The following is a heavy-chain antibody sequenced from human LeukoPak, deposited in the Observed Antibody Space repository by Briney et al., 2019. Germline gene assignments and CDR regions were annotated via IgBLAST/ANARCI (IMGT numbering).Heavy chain of an antibody. CDR2: IYYRGST. D-gene: IGHD3-10*01. V-gene: IGHV4-59*08. CDR3: ARAYGSGTDWFFDL. CDR1: GGSISSDY. J-gene: IGHJ2*01. Sequence: SETLSLTCTVSGGSISSDYWSWIRQPPGKGLECIGYIYYRGSTNYSPSLRSRVTISVDTSKNQFSLRLSSVTAADTAMYYCARAYGSGTDWFFDLWGRGTLVTVSS.